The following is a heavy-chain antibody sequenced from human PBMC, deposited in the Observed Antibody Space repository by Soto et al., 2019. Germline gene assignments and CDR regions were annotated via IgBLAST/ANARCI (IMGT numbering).Heavy chain of an antibody. CDR1: GGSISSYY. Sequence: QVQLRESGPGLVKPSETLSLTCTVSGGSISSYYWSWIRQPPGKGLEWIGYIYYSGSTNYNPSLKSRVTISVDTFKNQFSLKLSSVTAADTAVYYCARAWGRVFDYWGQGTLVTVSS. D-gene: IGHD2-15*01. J-gene: IGHJ4*02. CDR2: IYYSGST. V-gene: IGHV4-59*01. CDR3: ARAWGRVFDY.